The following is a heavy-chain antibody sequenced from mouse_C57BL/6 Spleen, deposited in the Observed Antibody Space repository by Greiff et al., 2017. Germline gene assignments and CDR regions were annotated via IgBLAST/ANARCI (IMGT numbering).Heavy chain of an antibody. CDR2: INPNNGGT. J-gene: IGHJ2*01. D-gene: IGHD4-1*01. V-gene: IGHV1-26*01. CDR3: ARGGRTGDFDY. Sequence: EVQLQQSGPELVKPGASVKISCKASGYTFPDYYMNWVKQSHGKSLEWIGDINPNNGGTSYNQKFKGKATLTVDKSSSTAYLELRSLTSEDSAVYYCARGGRTGDFDYWGQGTTLTVSS. CDR1: GYTFPDYY.